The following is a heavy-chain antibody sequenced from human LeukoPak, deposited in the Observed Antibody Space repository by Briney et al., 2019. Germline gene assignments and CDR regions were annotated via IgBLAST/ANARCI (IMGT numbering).Heavy chain of an antibody. J-gene: IGHJ4*02. V-gene: IGHV1-2*02. CDR3: ARTSHQYYFDY. CDR1: GYTFTSYG. CDR2: INPNSGGT. Sequence: ASVKVSCKASGYTFTSYGISWVRQAPGQGLEWMGWINPNSGGTNYAQKFQGRVTMTRDTSISTAYMELSRLRSDDTAVYYCARTSHQYYFDYWGQGTLVTVSS.